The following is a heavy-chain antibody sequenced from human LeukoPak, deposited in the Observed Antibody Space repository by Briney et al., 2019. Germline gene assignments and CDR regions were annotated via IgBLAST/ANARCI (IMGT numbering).Heavy chain of an antibody. V-gene: IGHV3-23*01. Sequence: PGGSLRLSCAASGFTLSSYAMSWVRQAPGKGLEWVSAISDTGNTYHADSVKGRFTISRDNSKNTLYLQMNSLRAEDTAVYYCAKCIVGATAPFDYWGQGTLVTVSS. CDR1: GFTLSSYA. CDR3: AKCIVGATAPFDY. CDR2: ISDTGNT. J-gene: IGHJ4*02. D-gene: IGHD1-26*01.